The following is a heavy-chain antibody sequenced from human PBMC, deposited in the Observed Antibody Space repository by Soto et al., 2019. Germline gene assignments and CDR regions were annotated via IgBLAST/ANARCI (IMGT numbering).Heavy chain of an antibody. CDR2: IWYDGSNK. V-gene: IGHV3-33*01. CDR1: GFTFSSYG. D-gene: IGHD6-6*01. CDR3: ARMGYSSSSMDY. Sequence: GGSLRLSCAASGFTFSSYGMHWVRQAPGKGLEWVAVIWYDGSNKYYADSVKGRFTISRDNSNNTLYLQMNSLRAEDTAVYYCARMGYSSSSMDYWGQGTLVTVSS. J-gene: IGHJ4*02.